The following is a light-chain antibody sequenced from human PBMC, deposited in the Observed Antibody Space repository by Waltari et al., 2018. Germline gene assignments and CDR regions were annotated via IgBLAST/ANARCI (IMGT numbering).Light chain of an antibody. V-gene: IGLV1-47*01. CDR2: RNN. J-gene: IGLJ3*02. CDR1: RSNIGSNY. Sequence: QSVLTQPPSASGTPGQRVTISCSGSRSNIGSNYVYWYQQLPGTAPKLLIYRNNHRPSGVPDRCSGSKSGTSASLAISGLRSEDEADYCCAAWDDSLSGRVFGGGTKVTVL. CDR3: AAWDDSLSGRV.